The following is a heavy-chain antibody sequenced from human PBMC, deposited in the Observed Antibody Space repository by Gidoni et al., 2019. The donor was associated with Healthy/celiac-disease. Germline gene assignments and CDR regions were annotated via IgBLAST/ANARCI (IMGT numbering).Heavy chain of an antibody. J-gene: IGHJ6*02. CDR2: INSDGSST. CDR1: GFTFSSYW. Sequence: EVQLVESGGGLVQPGGSLRLSCAASGFTFSSYWMHWVRQAPGKGLVWVSRINSDGSSTSYADSVKGRFTISRDNAKNTLYLQMNSLRAEDTAVYYCARDGVAATSIHKYGMDVWGQGTTVTVSS. D-gene: IGHD2-15*01. CDR3: ARDGVAATSIHKYGMDV. V-gene: IGHV3-74*01.